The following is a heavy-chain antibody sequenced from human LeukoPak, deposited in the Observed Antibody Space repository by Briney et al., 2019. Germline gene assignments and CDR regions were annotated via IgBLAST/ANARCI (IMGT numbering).Heavy chain of an antibody. D-gene: IGHD6-6*01. CDR2: ISSSSSYI. Sequence: GGSLRLSCAASGFTFSSYSMNWVRQAPGKGLEWVSSISSSSSYIYYADSAKGRFTISRDNAKNSLYLQMNSLRAEDTAVYYCARGGSSSNDWFDPWGQGTLVTVSS. V-gene: IGHV3-21*01. CDR1: GFTFSSYS. J-gene: IGHJ5*02. CDR3: ARGGSSSNDWFDP.